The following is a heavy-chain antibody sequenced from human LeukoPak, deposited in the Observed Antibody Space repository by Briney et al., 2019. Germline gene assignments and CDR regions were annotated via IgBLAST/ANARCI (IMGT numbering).Heavy chain of an antibody. J-gene: IGHJ4*02. CDR2: IRGSGAST. V-gene: IGHV3-23*01. Sequence: GGSLRLSCVASGFTFSSYAMSWVRQAPGKGLEWVASIRGSGASTYFADSVKGRFTISRDNSKNTLFLQMDSLRAEDTAVYYCAMSPSGSGNYYGLDYWGQGTLVTVSS. CDR3: AMSPSGSGNYYGLDY. CDR1: GFTFSSYA. D-gene: IGHD1-26*01.